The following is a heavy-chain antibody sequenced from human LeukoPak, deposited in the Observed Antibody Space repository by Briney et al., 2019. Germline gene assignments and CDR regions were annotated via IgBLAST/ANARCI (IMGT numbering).Heavy chain of an antibody. D-gene: IGHD3-22*01. J-gene: IGHJ4*02. CDR1: GFTFSDYD. V-gene: IGHV3-23*01. CDR2: IIGNGGTT. Sequence: GGSLRLSCVASGFTFSDYDMNWVRQAPVKGLEWSSAIIGNGGTTYNADSVKGRFAISRYNSKNPLYIQMNSLRAETTALYYCAKVWSKYYDSSDTDDCGQGTLVTVSS. CDR3: AKVWSKYYDSSDTDD.